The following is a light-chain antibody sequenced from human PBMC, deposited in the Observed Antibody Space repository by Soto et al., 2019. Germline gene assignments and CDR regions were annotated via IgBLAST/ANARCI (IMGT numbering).Light chain of an antibody. Sequence: QSVLTQPPSVSGAQGQRVTISCTGSSSNIGTGYDVHGYQQLPGTAPKLLIYDGDNRPSGVPDRFSGSKSGTSASLAITGLQAEDEADYYCQSYDSSLRGVVFGGGTKLTVL. V-gene: IGLV1-40*01. J-gene: IGLJ2*01. CDR3: QSYDSSLRGVV. CDR2: DGD. CDR1: SSNIGTGYD.